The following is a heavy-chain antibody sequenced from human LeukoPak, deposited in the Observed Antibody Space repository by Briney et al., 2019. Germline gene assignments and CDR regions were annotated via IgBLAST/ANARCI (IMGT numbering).Heavy chain of an antibody. J-gene: IGHJ3*02. CDR3: ARSGPYYYDRNDAFDI. V-gene: IGHV5-51*01. D-gene: IGHD3-22*01. CDR1: GYSFTSYW. CDR2: IYPGDSDT. Sequence: GEPLKISCKGSGYSFTSYWIGWVRQMPGKGLEWMGIIYPGDSDTRYSPSFQGQVTISADKSISTAYLQWSSLKASDTAMYYCARSGPYYYDRNDAFDIWGQGTMVTVSS.